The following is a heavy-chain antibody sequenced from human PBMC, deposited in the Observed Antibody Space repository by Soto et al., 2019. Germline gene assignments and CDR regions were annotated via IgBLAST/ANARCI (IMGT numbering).Heavy chain of an antibody. D-gene: IGHD3-22*01. CDR1: GFTFSSYG. Sequence: PGGSLRLSCAASGFTFSSYGMHWVRQAPGKGLEWVAVISYDGSNKYYADSVKGRFTISRDNSKNTLYLQMNSQRAEDTAVYYCANGAVYYDPTDDAFDIWGQGTMVTVSS. CDR3: ANGAVYYDPTDDAFDI. CDR2: ISYDGSNK. J-gene: IGHJ3*02. V-gene: IGHV3-30*18.